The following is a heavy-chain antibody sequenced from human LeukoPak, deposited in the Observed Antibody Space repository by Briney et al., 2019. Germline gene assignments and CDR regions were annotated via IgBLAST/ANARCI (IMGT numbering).Heavy chain of an antibody. Sequence: PGGSLRLSCAASGFTFSSYSMNWVRQAPGKGLEWVSSISSSSSYIYYADSVKGRFTISRDNAKNSLYLQMNSLRAEDTAVYYCARDLGRYYDSSGYYGYWGQGTLVTVSS. V-gene: IGHV3-21*01. CDR3: ARDLGRYYDSSGYYGY. D-gene: IGHD3-22*01. J-gene: IGHJ4*02. CDR1: GFTFSSYS. CDR2: ISSSSSYI.